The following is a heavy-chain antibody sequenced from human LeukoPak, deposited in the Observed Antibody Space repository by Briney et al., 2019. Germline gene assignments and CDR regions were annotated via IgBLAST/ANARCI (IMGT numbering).Heavy chain of an antibody. D-gene: IGHD3-22*01. CDR3: ARVTRNYYDSLSDAFDI. CDR2: INSDGSST. V-gene: IGHV3-74*01. J-gene: IGHJ3*02. Sequence: PGGSLRLSCAASGFTFSSYAMSWVRQAPGKGLVWVSRINSDGSSTSYADSVKGRFTISRDNAKNTLYLQMNSLRAEDTAVYYCARVTRNYYDSLSDAFDIWGQGTMVTVSS. CDR1: GFTFSSYA.